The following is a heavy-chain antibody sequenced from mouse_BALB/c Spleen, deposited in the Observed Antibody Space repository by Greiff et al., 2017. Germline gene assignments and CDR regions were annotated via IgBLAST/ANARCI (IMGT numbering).Heavy chain of an antibody. D-gene: IGHD1-1*01. CDR2: IYPGDGDT. CDR3: ARSDYYGSLWFAY. CDR1: GYTFTSYW. V-gene: IGHV1-87*01. Sequence: VQLQQSGAELARPGASVKLSCKASGYTFTSYWMQWVKQRPGQGLEWIGAIYPGDGDTRYTQKFKGKATLTADKSSSTAYMQLSSLASEDSAVYYCARSDYYGSLWFAYWGQGTLVTVSA. J-gene: IGHJ3*01.